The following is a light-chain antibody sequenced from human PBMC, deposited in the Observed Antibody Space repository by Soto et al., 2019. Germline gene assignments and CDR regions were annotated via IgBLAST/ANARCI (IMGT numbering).Light chain of an antibody. V-gene: IGLV1-44*01. Sequence: QSVLAQPPSASGTPGQRVAISCSGTSSNIGSNPVNWFQQLPGTAPKLLIYGSNQRPSGVPDRFSGSKSGTSASLAISGLQSEAEADYYCAAWDDNLFGPVFGGGTKLTVL. CDR2: GSN. J-gene: IGLJ2*01. CDR3: AAWDDNLFGPV. CDR1: SSNIGSNP.